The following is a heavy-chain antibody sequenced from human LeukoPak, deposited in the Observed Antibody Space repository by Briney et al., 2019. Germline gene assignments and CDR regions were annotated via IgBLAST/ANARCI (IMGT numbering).Heavy chain of an antibody. J-gene: IGHJ5*02. CDR1: GGSITSGGYY. Sequence: PSETLSLTCTVSGGSITSGGYYWSWIRQPPGKGLEWIGYIYQSGDTYSNPSLKSRATVSMDRSRNQFSLNLSSVTAADTAVYYCARMVVTDPGNWFDPWGQGTLVTVSS. CDR3: ARMVVTDPGNWFDP. CDR2: IYQSGDT. D-gene: IGHD4-23*01. V-gene: IGHV4-30-2*01.